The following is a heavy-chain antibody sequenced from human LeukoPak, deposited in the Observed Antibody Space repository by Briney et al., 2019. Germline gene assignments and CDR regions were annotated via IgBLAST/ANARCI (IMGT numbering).Heavy chain of an antibody. CDR2: ISGNGGDI. CDR1: GFTFSDNY. J-gene: IGHJ4*02. V-gene: IGHV3-11*04. Sequence: GGSLRLSCAASGFTFSDNYMTWVRQAPGKGLEWLSYISGNGGDIQYADSVKGRFTISRDNSKNTLYLQMNSLRAEDTAVYYCAKDLSRVRGVLYYFDYWGQGTLVTVSS. D-gene: IGHD3-10*01. CDR3: AKDLSRVRGVLYYFDY.